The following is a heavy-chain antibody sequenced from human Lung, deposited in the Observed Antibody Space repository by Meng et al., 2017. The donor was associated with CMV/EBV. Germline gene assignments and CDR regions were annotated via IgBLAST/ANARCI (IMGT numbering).Heavy chain of an antibody. D-gene: IGHD3-10*01. J-gene: IGHJ4*02. V-gene: IGHV3-33*01. CDR2: VWYAGSKK. Sequence: SSFTFRHYGMPWFRQAPGKGLEWVALVWYAGSKKFYADSVKVRFTISRDNSKNTLYLQMNNLSVEDMAVYYCASEEGYGSGSYFGDYWSQGTLVTVSS. CDR3: ASEEGYGSGSYFGDY. CDR1: SFTFRHYG.